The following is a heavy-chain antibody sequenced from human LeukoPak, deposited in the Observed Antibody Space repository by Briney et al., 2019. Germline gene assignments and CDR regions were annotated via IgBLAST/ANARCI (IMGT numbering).Heavy chain of an antibody. V-gene: IGHV3-23*01. D-gene: IGHD1-26*01. CDR2: ISGSGGGT. J-gene: IGHJ4*02. CDR1: GFTFSSIA. Sequence: RSGGSLRLSCAASGFTFSSIAMSWARQAPDKGLEWVSTISGSGGGTYYADSVKGRFTISRDDSKNTLYLQMNSLRADDTTVYYCAKDLGRYRNNFFDYWGQGNLVTVSS. CDR3: AKDLGRYRNNFFDY.